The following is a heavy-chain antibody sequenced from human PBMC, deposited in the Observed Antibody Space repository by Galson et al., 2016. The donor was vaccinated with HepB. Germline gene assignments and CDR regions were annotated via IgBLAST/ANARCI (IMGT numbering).Heavy chain of an antibody. Sequence: SLRLSCAASGFTFSKTWMNWVRQAPGKGLEWVGRIKSKTDDGTTDYGAPVKGRFIISRDDSKNTLYLQMNSLKTEDTAVYYCTTDDYYDRSGYHAAFDIWGQGTMVTVSS. D-gene: IGHD3-22*01. CDR2: IKSKTDDGTT. V-gene: IGHV3-15*07. J-gene: IGHJ3*02. CDR1: GFTFSKTW. CDR3: TTDDYYDRSGYHAAFDI.